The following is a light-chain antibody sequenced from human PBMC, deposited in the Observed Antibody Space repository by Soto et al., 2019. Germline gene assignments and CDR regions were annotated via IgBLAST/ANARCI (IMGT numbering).Light chain of an antibody. Sequence: DIQMTQSPSSLSASVGDRVTITCQASQDISNYLNWYQQKPGKAPKLLIYDASNLETGVPSRFSGSGSGTDFFFTTISLQPEDIATYYYQQYDNLPPYTFGQGTKLEIK. CDR1: QDISNY. CDR3: QQYDNLPPYT. CDR2: DAS. J-gene: IGKJ2*01. V-gene: IGKV1-33*01.